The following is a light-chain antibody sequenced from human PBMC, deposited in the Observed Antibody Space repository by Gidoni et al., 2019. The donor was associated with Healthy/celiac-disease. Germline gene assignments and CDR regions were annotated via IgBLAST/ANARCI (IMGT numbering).Light chain of an antibody. CDR3: MQSIQPLT. Sequence: IAMTQTPLSLSVTPGQPPSISCNSSQSLLHSDGQTDLYWYLQEPDQPPQLLVDEVSNRFSGERDRVSGSGSETDFTLKSRRVEAEDVGVYYCMQSIQPLTFGGGTKVEIK. J-gene: IGKJ4*01. V-gene: IGKV2D-29*01. CDR1: QSLLHSDGQTD. CDR2: EVS.